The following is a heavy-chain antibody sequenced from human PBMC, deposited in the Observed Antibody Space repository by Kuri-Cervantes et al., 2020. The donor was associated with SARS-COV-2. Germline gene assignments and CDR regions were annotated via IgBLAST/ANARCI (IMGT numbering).Heavy chain of an antibody. Sequence: LSLTCTVSGGSISSSSYYWGWIRQPPGKGLEWVAVISYDGTNKYYGDSVRGRFTISRDNSKNTLHLQMNSLRTEDTAVHYCARGALICGSSSCHGDFDLWGRGTLVTVSS. V-gene: IGHV3-30*03. CDR3: ARGALICGSSSCHGDFDL. CDR2: ISYDGTNK. J-gene: IGHJ2*01. D-gene: IGHD2-2*01. CDR1: GGSISSSS.